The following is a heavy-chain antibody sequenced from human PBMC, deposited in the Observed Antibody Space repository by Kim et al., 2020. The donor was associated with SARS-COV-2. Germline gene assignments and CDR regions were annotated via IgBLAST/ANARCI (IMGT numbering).Heavy chain of an antibody. V-gene: IGHV4-34*01. J-gene: IGHJ4*02. CDR3: ARARSSGYFG. D-gene: IGHD3-22*01. CDR2: INHSGST. Sequence: SETLSLTCAVYGGSFSGYYWSWIRQPPGKVLEWIGEINHSGSTNYNPSLKSRVTISVDTSKNQFSLKLSSVTAADTAVYYCARARSSGYFGWGQGTLVTVSS. CDR1: GGSFSGYY.